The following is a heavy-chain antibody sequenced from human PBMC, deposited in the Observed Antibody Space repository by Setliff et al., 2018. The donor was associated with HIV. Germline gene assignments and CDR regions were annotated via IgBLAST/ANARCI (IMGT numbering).Heavy chain of an antibody. V-gene: IGHV1-69*13. CDR1: GYSFTGYY. CDR3: APVSSGWFDP. CDR2: IIPIFGTA. Sequence: GASVKVSCKASGYSFTGYYMHWVRQAPGQGLEWMGGIIPIFGTANYAQKFQGRVTITADESTSTAYMELTSLRSEDTAMYYCAPVSSGWFDPWGQGTLVTVSS. J-gene: IGHJ5*02. D-gene: IGHD2-2*01.